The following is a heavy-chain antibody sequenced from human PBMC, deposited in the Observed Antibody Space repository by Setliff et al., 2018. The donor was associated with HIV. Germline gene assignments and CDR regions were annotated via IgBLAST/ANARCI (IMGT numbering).Heavy chain of an antibody. J-gene: IGHJ3*02. D-gene: IGHD3-16*01. CDR3: ARPGATGGAYDI. CDR2: ISYDRTRT. V-gene: IGHV3-30*07. CDR1: GFTFRTFA. Sequence: SLRLSCVASGFTFRTFAMHWVRQAPSKGLEWVSVISYDRTRTSYADSVEGRFTISRDNAKNTLYLQINSLRAEDTAVYYCARPGATGGAYDIWGQGTTVTVSS.